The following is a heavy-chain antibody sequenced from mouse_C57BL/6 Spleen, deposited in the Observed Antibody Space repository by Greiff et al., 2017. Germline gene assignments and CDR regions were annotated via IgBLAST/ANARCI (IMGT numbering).Heavy chain of an antibody. Sequence: DVKLVESGGGLVKPGGSLKLSCAASGFTFSDYGMHWVRQAPEKGLEWVAYISSGSSTIYYADTVKGRFTISRDNAKNTLFLQMTSLRSEDTAMYYCAILPFDYWGQGTTLTVSS. CDR3: AILPFDY. J-gene: IGHJ2*01. D-gene: IGHD5-5*01. CDR2: ISSGSSTI. CDR1: GFTFSDYG. V-gene: IGHV5-17*01.